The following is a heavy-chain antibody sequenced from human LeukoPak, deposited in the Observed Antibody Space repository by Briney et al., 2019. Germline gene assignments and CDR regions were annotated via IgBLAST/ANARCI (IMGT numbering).Heavy chain of an antibody. J-gene: IGHJ5*02. CDR3: ARAPLVLQYRWWFDP. CDR2: ISSTGNTI. Sequence: GGSLRLSCVASGLTFSSYEMSWVRQAPGKGLEWVSYISSTGNTIYYADSVKGRFTISRDNAKNSLYLQMNSLRAEDTAVYHCARAPLVLQYRWWFDPWGQGTLVIVSS. V-gene: IGHV3-48*03. D-gene: IGHD5-24*01. CDR1: GLTFSSYE.